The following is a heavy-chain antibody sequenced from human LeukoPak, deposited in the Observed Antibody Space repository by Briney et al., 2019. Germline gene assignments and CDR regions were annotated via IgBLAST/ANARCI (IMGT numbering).Heavy chain of an antibody. V-gene: IGHV3-9*01. CDR1: GFTFDDYA. D-gene: IGHD5-24*01. CDR3: AKEDGYYGMDV. CDR2: ISWNSGSI. J-gene: IGHJ6*02. Sequence: GRSLRLSCAASGFTFDDYAMHWVRQAPGEGLEWVSGISWNSGSIGYADSVKGRFTISRDNAKNSLYLQMNSLRAEDTALYYCAKEDGYYGMDVWGQGTTVTVSS.